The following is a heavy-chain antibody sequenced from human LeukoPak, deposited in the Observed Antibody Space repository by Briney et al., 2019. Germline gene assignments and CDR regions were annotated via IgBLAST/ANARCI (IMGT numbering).Heavy chain of an antibody. D-gene: IGHD2-2*01. CDR3: AKGYCSSISCHADY. CDR1: GFTFDDYA. CDR2: ISWNRGSI. J-gene: IGHJ4*02. V-gene: IGHV3-9*01. Sequence: GGSLRLSCAASGFTFDDYAMHWVRQAPGKGLEWVSGISWNRGSIGYADSVKGRFTISRDNAKMSLYLQMNSLRAEDTALYYCAKGYCSSISCHADYWGQGTLVTASS.